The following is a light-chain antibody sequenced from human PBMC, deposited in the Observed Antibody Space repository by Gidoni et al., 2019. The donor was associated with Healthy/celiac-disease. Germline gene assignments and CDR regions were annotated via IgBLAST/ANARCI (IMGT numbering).Light chain of an antibody. CDR1: SSDVGGYNY. Sequence: ALTPPASVSGSPGQSITISCTGTSSDVGGYNYVSWYQQHPGKAPKLMIYDVSNRPSGVSNRFSGSKSGNTASLTISGLQAEDEADYYCSSYTSSSTRVFGGGTKLTVL. CDR2: DVS. V-gene: IGLV2-14*01. CDR3: SSYTSSSTRV. J-gene: IGLJ3*02.